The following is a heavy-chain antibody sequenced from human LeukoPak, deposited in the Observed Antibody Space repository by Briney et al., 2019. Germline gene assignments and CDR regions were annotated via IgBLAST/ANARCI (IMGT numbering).Heavy chain of an antibody. J-gene: IGHJ4*02. Sequence: SETLSLTCTVSGGSVSSYYWSWIRQPPGKGLEWIGYIYYTGSGNNSPSLKSRVTMSVDTSKNQFSLRLNSVTAADTAVYYCAKVATWTYFDYWGQGTLVTVSS. V-gene: IGHV4-59*02. CDR3: AKVATWTYFDY. CDR1: GGSVSSYY. CDR2: IYYTGSG. D-gene: IGHD3/OR15-3a*01.